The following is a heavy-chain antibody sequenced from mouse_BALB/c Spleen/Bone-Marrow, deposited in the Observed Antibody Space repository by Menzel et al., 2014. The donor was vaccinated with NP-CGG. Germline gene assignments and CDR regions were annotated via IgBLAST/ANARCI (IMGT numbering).Heavy chain of an antibody. CDR1: GYTFTSYW. J-gene: IGHJ4*01. D-gene: IGHD2-10*02. V-gene: IGHV1-69*02. CDR2: IYPSDSYT. CDR3: TRQYGNYYAIDY. Sequence: QVQLQQSGAELVRPGASVKASCKASGYTFTSYWINWVKQRPGQGLEWIGNIYPSDSYTNYNQNFKDKATLTVDKSSSTAYMQLSSPTSEDSAVYYCTRQYGNYYAIDYWGQRASFTVSS.